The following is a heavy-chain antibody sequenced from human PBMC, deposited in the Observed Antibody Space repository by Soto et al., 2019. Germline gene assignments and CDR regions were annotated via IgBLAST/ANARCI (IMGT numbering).Heavy chain of an antibody. V-gene: IGHV4-34*01. J-gene: IGHJ3*02. CDR3: ARVERGTATTVVDAFDI. CDR2: MSHSGGT. CDR1: GGSVSGANYY. Sequence: QVQLQQWGAGLLKPSETLSLTCAVYGGSVSGANYYWSWIRQPPGKGREWIGEMSHSGGTHFNPYLKSRVTISVDTSTNQFSLKMSSVTAADTALYYCARVERGTATTVVDAFDIWGPGTMVTVSS. D-gene: IGHD1-1*01.